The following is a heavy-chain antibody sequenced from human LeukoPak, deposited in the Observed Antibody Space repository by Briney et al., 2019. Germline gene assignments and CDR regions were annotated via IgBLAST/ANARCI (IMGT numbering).Heavy chain of an antibody. CDR3: ARHLWKDAFDI. Sequence: SETLSLTCTVSGSSISSYYWSWIRQPPGKGLEWIGYIYYSGSTNYNPSLKSRVTISVDTSKNQFSLKLSSVTAADTAVYYCARHLWKDAFDIWGQGTMVTVSS. CDR1: GSSISSYY. D-gene: IGHD3-3*01. CDR2: IYYSGST. J-gene: IGHJ3*02. V-gene: IGHV4-59*08.